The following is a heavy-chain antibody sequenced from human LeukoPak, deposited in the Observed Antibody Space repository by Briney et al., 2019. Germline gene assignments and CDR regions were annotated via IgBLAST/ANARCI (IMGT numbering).Heavy chain of an antibody. D-gene: IGHD4-17*01. CDR2: LSSDGSNK. V-gene: IGHV3-30*03. CDR3: VATVTILDY. J-gene: IGHJ4*02. Sequence: GRSLRLSCAASGFTFSSCGMHWVRQAPGKGLEWVAILSSDGSNKFYAESVKGRFTISRDSSKNTLYLQMNSLRAEDTAVYYCVATVTILDYWGQGTLVTVSS. CDR1: GFTFSSCG.